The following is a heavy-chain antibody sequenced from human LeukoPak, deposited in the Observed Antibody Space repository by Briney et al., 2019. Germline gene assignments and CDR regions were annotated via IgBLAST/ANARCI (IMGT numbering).Heavy chain of an antibody. D-gene: IGHD3-22*01. V-gene: IGHV2-5*01. J-gene: IGHJ2*01. CDR2: IYWNEGK. Sequence: SGPTLVKPTQTLTLTCTFSGFSLSTSGVGVGWIRQPPGKALEWLAVIYWNEGKRYSPSLKTRLTITKDTSKNQVVLTMTNMDPVDTATYYCAHTVVVITSFWYFDRWGRGTLVTVSS. CDR3: AHTVVVITSFWYFDR. CDR1: GFSLSTSGVG.